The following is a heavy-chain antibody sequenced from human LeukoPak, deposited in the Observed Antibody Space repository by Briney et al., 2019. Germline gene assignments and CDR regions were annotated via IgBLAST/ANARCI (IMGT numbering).Heavy chain of an antibody. V-gene: IGHV1-18*01. Sequence: ASVKVSCKASGYTFTSYGISWVRQAPGQGLEWMGWISAYNGNTNYAQKLQGRVTMNTDTSTSTAYMELRSLRSDDTAVYYCATHLKVVRGADLDYWGQGTLVTVSS. CDR2: ISAYNGNT. CDR3: ATHLKVVRGADLDY. CDR1: GYTFTSYG. D-gene: IGHD3-10*01. J-gene: IGHJ4*02.